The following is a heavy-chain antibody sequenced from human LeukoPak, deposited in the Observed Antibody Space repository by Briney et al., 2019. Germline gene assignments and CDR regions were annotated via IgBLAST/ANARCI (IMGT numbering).Heavy chain of an antibody. CDR1: GFTFSSYG. V-gene: IGHV3-30*03. CDR3: ARDIVVVPEEYYFDY. Sequence: GGSLRLSCAASGFTFSSYGMHWVRQAPGKGLEWVAVISYDGSNKYYADSVKGQFTISRDNSKNTLYLQMNSLRAEDTAVYYCARDIVVVPEEYYFDYWGQGTLVTVSS. CDR2: ISYDGSNK. J-gene: IGHJ4*02. D-gene: IGHD2-2*01.